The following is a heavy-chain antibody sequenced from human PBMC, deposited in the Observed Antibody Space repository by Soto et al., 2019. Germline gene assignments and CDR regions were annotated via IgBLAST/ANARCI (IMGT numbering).Heavy chain of an antibody. D-gene: IGHD2-15*01. CDR1: GFTFSSYA. CDR2: ISGSGGST. J-gene: IGHJ4*02. Sequence: PGGSLRLSCAASGFTFSSYAMSWVRQAPGKGPEWVSAISGSGGSTYYADSVKGGFTISRDNSKSTLYLQMNSLRAEDTVVYYCAKGPCSGGSCSTSVFDYWGQGTLVTVSS. CDR3: AKGPCSGGSCSTSVFDY. V-gene: IGHV3-23*01.